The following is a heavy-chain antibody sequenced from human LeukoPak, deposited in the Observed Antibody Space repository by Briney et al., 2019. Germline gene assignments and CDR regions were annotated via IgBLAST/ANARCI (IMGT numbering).Heavy chain of an antibody. CDR1: GFTFHNYA. CDR2: TSGDGITT. J-gene: IGHJ4*02. CDR3: ARDHVYGGADY. V-gene: IGHV3-43*02. D-gene: IGHD5/OR15-5a*01. Sequence: GGSLRLSCAASGFTFHNYAIHWVRQAPGKGLEWVSLTSGDGITTYFADSVEGRFTISRDNSKSSLFLQMNSLRTEDTALYYCARDHVYGGADYWGQGTLVTVSS.